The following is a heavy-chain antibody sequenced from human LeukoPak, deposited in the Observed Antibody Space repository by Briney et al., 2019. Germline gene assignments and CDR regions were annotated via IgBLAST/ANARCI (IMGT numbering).Heavy chain of an antibody. J-gene: IGHJ4*02. CDR2: IYYSGST. Sequence: SETLSLTCTVSGSSISSGDYYWSWIRQPPGKGLEWIGYIYYSGSTYYNPSLKSRVTISVDTSKNQLSLKLSSVTAADTAVYYCARDAGVGTAMVVDYWGQGTLVTVSS. V-gene: IGHV4-30-4*01. CDR1: GSSISSGDYY. D-gene: IGHD5-18*01. CDR3: ARDAGVGTAMVVDY.